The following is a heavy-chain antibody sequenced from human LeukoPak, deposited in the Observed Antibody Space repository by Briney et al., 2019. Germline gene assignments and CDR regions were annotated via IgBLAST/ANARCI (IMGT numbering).Heavy chain of an antibody. CDR1: GYSFTSYW. CDR3: ARGPAVTSYFDY. D-gene: IGHD1-14*01. CDR2: IYPGDSDT. Sequence: GASLQISCKGSGYSFTSYWIGWVRPLPGKGLEWMGIIYPGDSDTRYSPSFQGQVTISADKSISTAYLQWSSLKASDTAMYYCARGPAVTSYFDYWGQGTLVTVSS. V-gene: IGHV5-51*01. J-gene: IGHJ4*02.